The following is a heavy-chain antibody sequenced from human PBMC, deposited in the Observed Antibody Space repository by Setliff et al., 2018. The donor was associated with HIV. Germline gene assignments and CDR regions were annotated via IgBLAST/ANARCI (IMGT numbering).Heavy chain of an antibody. Sequence: GGSLRLSCAASGFTFSNYSMNWVRQAPGKGLEWVGFIRSQDYGGSTEYAASVKDRFTVSRDDSKSIAYLQINSLKTEDTAVYYCTRDKGYAFDIWGQGTMVTVSS. D-gene: IGHD5-18*01. J-gene: IGHJ3*02. CDR2: IRSQDYGGST. CDR1: GFTFSNYS. CDR3: TRDKGYAFDI. V-gene: IGHV3-49*04.